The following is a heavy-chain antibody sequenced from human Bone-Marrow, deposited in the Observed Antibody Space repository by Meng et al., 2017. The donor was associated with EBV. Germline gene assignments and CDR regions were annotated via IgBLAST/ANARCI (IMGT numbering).Heavy chain of an antibody. J-gene: IGHJ5*02. Sequence: QVELVQPGAEGKKPGASVKVSCKASGYTFTGYYMHWVRQAPGQGLEWMGRINPNSGGTNYAQKFQGRVTMTRDTSISTAYMELSRLRSDDTAVYYCARFTYYYDSSGPNWFDPWGQGTLVTVSS. CDR3: ARFTYYYDSSGPNWFDP. CDR1: GYTFTGYY. D-gene: IGHD3-22*01. CDR2: INPNSGGT. V-gene: IGHV1-2*06.